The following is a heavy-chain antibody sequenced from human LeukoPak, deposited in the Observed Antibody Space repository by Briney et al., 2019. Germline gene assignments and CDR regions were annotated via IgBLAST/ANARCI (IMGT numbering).Heavy chain of an antibody. Sequence: QSGGSLRLSCAASGFTFSSYAMSWVRQAPGKGLEWVSAITDDGRSTYSADSVKGRFTISRDNSKNTLYLQMNSLRVEDTAVYFCVKGSAAARPYHFDYWGQGTLVAVSS. J-gene: IGHJ4*02. D-gene: IGHD6-6*01. CDR2: ITDDGRST. V-gene: IGHV3-23*01. CDR3: VKGSAAARPYHFDY. CDR1: GFTFSSYA.